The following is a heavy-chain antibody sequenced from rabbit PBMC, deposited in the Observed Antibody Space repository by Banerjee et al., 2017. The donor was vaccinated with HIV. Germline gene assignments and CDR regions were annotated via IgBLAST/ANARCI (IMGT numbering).Heavy chain of an antibody. D-gene: IGHD6-1*01. Sequence: QSLEESGGGLVQPEGSLTLTCTASGFSFSSGYDMYWVRQAPGKGLEWIACIDAGSSGRTAYANWAKGRFTISKTSSTTVTLQMTSLTAADTATYFCARDGGYADYGYALNLWGPGTLVTVS. CDR1: GFSFSSGYD. V-gene: IGHV1S40*01. CDR2: IDAGSSGRT. CDR3: ARDGGYADYGYALNL. J-gene: IGHJ4*01.